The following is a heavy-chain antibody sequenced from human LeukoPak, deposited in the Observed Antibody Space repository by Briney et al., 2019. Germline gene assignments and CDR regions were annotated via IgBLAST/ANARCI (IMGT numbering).Heavy chain of an antibody. D-gene: IGHD3-3*01. Sequence: GGSLRLSCAASGFTFSYYYMSGVRQAPGKGLEWVSGISGSGTGTYYADSVKGRFTISRDNSKNTLYLQMNSLRAEDTAVYYCAKGQGGDFWSGSAYFDWGQGSLVTVSS. CDR3: AKGQGGDFWSGSAYFD. J-gene: IGHJ4*02. V-gene: IGHV3-23*01. CDR1: GFTFSYYY. CDR2: ISGSGTGT.